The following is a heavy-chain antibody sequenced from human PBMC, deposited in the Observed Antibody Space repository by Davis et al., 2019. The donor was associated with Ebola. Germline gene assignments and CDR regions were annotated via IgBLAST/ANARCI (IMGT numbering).Heavy chain of an antibody. CDR3: AKAGYNWNPGAFDI. D-gene: IGHD1-20*01. V-gene: IGHV3-53*05. J-gene: IGHJ3*02. Sequence: GGSLRLSCAASGFTVSSNYMSWVRQAPGKGLEWVSVIYSGGSTYYADSVKGRFTISRDNSKNTLYLQMNSLRAEDTAVYYCAKAGYNWNPGAFDIWGQGTMVTVSS. CDR1: GFTVSSNY. CDR2: IYSGGST.